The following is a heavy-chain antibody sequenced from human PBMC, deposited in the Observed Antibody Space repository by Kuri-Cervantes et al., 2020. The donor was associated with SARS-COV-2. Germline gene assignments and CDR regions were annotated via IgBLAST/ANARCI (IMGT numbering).Heavy chain of an antibody. Sequence: GGSLRLSCEVSGFLFIASAIHWVRQASGKGLEWVGRVRGKANNYATAYAASVRGRFTISRDDSKNMAYLQMNSLKIEDAAVYYCTTLIDYWGQGTLVTVSS. CDR1: GFLFIASA. CDR2: VRGKANNYAT. J-gene: IGHJ4*02. CDR3: TTLIDY. V-gene: IGHV3-73*01.